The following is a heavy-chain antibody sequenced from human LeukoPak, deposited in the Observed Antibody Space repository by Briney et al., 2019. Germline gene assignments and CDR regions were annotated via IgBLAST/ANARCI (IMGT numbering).Heavy chain of an antibody. J-gene: IGHJ4*02. CDR1: GGSISSSNYY. V-gene: IGHV4-39*07. CDR3: ARLREGMIVVIFDY. D-gene: IGHD3-22*01. Sequence: PSETLSLTCTVSGGSISSSNYYWGWIRQSPGKGLEWIGSIYYSGSTNYNPSLKSRVTISVDTSKNQFSLNLSSVTAADTAVYYCARLREGMIVVIFDYWGQGTLVTVSS. CDR2: IYYSGST.